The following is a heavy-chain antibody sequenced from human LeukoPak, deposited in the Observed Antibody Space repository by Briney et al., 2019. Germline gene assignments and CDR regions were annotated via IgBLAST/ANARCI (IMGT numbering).Heavy chain of an antibody. CDR3: ARGDPSGRPGIGFDY. V-gene: IGHV4-59*01. CDR1: GGSITNNY. CDR2: FHDSEGA. Sequence: SETLSLTCTVSGGSITNNYWTWIRQPPGKGLEWVGHFHDSEGATYNPSLKSRVSISLDTSKNQVSLTLRSVTAADTAVYYCARGDPSGRPGIGFDYWGQGTLVTVSS. D-gene: IGHD1-26*01. J-gene: IGHJ4*02.